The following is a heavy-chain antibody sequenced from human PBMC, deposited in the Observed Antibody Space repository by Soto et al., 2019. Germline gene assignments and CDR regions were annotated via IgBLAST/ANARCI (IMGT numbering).Heavy chain of an antibody. Sequence: EQLLESGGGLVQPGGSLRLSCAASGFTFSSNAMTWVRQAPGKGLEWVSTISGSGVSTYYADSVKGRFTISRDNSKSLLYRQINSLRAEDTVVYQCAKVWFMANYYRVVVGKGTTLVFSS. D-gene: IGHD2-8*02. CDR1: GFTFSSNA. J-gene: IGHJ6*03. CDR2: ISGSGVST. CDR3: AKVWFMANYYRVV. V-gene: IGHV3-23*01.